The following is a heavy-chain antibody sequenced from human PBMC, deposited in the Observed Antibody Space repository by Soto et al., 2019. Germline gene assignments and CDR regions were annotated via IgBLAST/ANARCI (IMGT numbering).Heavy chain of an antibody. Sequence: QVQLLESGGGLVKPGGSLRLSCTASGFSFRDYFMNWIRQAPGKGLEWLSHISSSGSTIYYADSVKGRFTISRDNAKNSLYLQINTLEAEESAAYYCASQGLDGDFPVAHWGQGVLVSVSS. V-gene: IGHV3-11*01. CDR3: ASQGLDGDFPVAH. D-gene: IGHD4-17*01. CDR1: GFSFRDYF. CDR2: ISSSGSTI. J-gene: IGHJ4*02.